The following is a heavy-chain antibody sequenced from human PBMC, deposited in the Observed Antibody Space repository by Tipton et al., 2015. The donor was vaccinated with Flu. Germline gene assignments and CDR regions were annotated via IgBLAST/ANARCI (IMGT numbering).Heavy chain of an antibody. CDR1: GFTFSDYY. D-gene: IGHD5-24*01. CDR3: ARVRVHLEPFDY. CDR2: ISSSGSTI. V-gene: IGHV3-11*01. J-gene: IGHJ4*02. Sequence: SLRLSCAASGFTFSDYYMSWIRQAPGKGLEWVSYISSSGSTIYYADSVKGRFTISRDNAKNSLYLQMNSLRAEDTAVYYCARVRVHLEPFDYWGQGTLVTVSS.